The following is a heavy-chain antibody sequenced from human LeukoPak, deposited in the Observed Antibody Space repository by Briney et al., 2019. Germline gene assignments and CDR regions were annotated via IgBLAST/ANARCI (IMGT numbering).Heavy chain of an antibody. J-gene: IGHJ3*01. D-gene: IGHD3-22*01. CDR1: GFTFSSYA. CDR3: AKGWGDYSDSTGYYHLGAFDV. Sequence: GRSLRLSCAASGFTFSSYAMHWVRQAPGKGLEWVTLISFDGSEQYYGDSVKGRFTISRDNSKNTLFLQMSSLRAEDTALYYCAKGWGDYSDSTGYYHLGAFDVWGQGTMVTVSS. CDR2: ISFDGSEQ. V-gene: IGHV3-30*18.